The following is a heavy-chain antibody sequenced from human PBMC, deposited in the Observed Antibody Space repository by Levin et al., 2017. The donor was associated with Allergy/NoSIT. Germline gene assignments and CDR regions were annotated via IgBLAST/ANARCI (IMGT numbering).Heavy chain of an antibody. CDR2: IYYSGST. D-gene: IGHD2-2*01. CDR1: GGSISGYY. CDR3: ARDRLSSSRSYYYGMDV. V-gene: IGHV4-59*01. Sequence: GSLRLSCTVSGGSISGYYWSWIRQPPGKGLEWIGYIYYSGSTNYNPSLNSRVTISLDTSKNQFSLKLRSVTAADTAVYYCARDRLSSSRSYYYGMDVWGPGTTVTVSS. J-gene: IGHJ6*02.